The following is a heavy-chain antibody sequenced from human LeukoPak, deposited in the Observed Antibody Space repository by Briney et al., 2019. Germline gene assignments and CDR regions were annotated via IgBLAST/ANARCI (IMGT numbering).Heavy chain of an antibody. V-gene: IGHV1-46*01. Sequence: ASVKVSCKASGYTFTSYYMHWVRQAPEQGLEWVAIINPSGGSTSYAQKFQGRVTMTRDMSTSAVYMELSSLRSEDTAVYYCARDFYCSSTSCSYYFDYWGQGTLVTVSS. J-gene: IGHJ4*02. CDR2: INPSGGST. CDR1: GYTFTSYY. CDR3: ARDFYCSSTSCSYYFDY. D-gene: IGHD2-2*01.